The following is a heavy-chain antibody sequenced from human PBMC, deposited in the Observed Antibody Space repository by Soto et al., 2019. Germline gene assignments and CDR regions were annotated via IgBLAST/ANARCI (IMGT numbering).Heavy chain of an antibody. D-gene: IGHD2-15*01. J-gene: IGHJ4*01. Sequence: SLTMSLTCVVSGGSIISGGFSWIWIRQPPGRGLEWIGNIYYDGSTYYNPSLNSRVTISVDKSKNQFALKLSSVTAADTAVYYCARGYCSGSRCYYFDYRRHGTLVTVSS. CDR3: ARGYCSGSRCYYFDY. CDR2: IYYDGST. V-gene: IGHV4-30-2*01. CDR1: GGSIISGGFS.